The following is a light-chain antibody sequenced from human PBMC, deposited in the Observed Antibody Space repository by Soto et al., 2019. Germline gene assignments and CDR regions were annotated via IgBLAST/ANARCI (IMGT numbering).Light chain of an antibody. CDR3: QQSYGTPMYT. Sequence: DIPMTQTPSSLSASVGDRDTITCRASQSINTYLNWYQQKPGKAPNLLIYAASNLQSGVPSRFSGSGSGTDFTLTISSLQTEDIATYYCQQSYGTPMYTFGQGTKLEIK. CDR1: QSINTY. V-gene: IGKV1-39*01. J-gene: IGKJ2*01. CDR2: AAS.